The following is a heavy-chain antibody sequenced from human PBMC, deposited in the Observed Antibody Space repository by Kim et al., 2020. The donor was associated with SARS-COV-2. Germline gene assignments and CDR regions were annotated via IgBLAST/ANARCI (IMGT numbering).Heavy chain of an antibody. CDR2: IGHNGATT. J-gene: IGHJ4*02. Sequence: GGSLRLSCAASGFTFGSYGMSWVRQAPGKGLEWVSAIGHNGATTYYADSVKGRFTISRVNSKNTLYLQMDNLRVEDTAVFYCAKREGSDWSTLGNWGQGTLVTVSS. CDR1: GFTFGSYG. D-gene: IGHD6-19*01. CDR3: AKREGSDWSTLGN. V-gene: IGHV3-23*01.